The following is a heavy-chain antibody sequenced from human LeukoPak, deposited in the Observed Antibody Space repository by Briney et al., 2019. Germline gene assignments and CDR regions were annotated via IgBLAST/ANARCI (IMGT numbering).Heavy chain of an antibody. CDR1: GFTFSSYS. CDR3: ARDIRQLVDY. J-gene: IGHJ4*02. CDR2: ISSSSSYI. V-gene: IGHV3-21*01. Sequence: GGSLRLSCAASGFTFSSYSMNWLRQAPGKGLEWVSSISSSSSYIYYEDPVKGRFTISRDNAKNSLYLQMNSLRAEDTAVYYCARDIRQLVDYWGQETLGTVSS. D-gene: IGHD6-13*01.